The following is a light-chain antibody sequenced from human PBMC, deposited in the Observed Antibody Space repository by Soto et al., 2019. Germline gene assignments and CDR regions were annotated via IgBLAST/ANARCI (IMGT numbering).Light chain of an antibody. CDR1: SSNIGSNT. CDR2: SNN. Sequence: QSVLTQPPSASVTPGQRVTISCSGSSSNIGSNTVNWYQQLPGTAPKLLIYSNNQRPSGVPDRFSGSKSGTSASLAISGLQSEDEADYYCAECDDSLNGHVFGTGTKVTVL. CDR3: AECDDSLNGHV. V-gene: IGLV1-44*01. J-gene: IGLJ1*01.